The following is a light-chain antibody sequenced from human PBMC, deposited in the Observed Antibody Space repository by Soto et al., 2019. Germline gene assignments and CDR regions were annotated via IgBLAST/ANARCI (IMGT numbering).Light chain of an antibody. J-gene: IGKJ4*01. CDR1: QSISRD. CDR2: AAS. CDR3: QQNYSTPLA. Sequence: DIQITQSPFSLSASLGGRVTITCRASQSISRDLNWYQQKPGKAPNLLIYAASTLEGGVPSRFSGSGSGTDFTLTISSLQLEDFATYYCQQNYSTPLAFGGGTKVDIK. V-gene: IGKV1-39*01.